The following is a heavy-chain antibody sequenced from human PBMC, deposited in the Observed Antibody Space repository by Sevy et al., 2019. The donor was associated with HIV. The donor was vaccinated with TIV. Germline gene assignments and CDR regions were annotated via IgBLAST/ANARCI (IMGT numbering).Heavy chain of an antibody. CDR2: FSFGCGRI. CDR1: GFTFAKYS. D-gene: IGHD2-8*01. V-gene: IGHV3-23*01. Sequence: LSLTCAASGFTFAKYSMSWVRQAPGKGLEWVSTFSFGCGRINYADSVKGRFTISRDDSKNTLFLQMNSLRAEDTSTYFCAREGCTQPHDYWGQGTLVTVSS. J-gene: IGHJ4*02. CDR3: AREGCTQPHDY.